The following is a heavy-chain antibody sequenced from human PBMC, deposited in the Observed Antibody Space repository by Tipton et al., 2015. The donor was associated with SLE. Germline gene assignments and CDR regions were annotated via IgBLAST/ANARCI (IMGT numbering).Heavy chain of an antibody. D-gene: IGHD6-6*01. J-gene: IGHJ4*02. CDR2: IFYSTT. CDR1: GGSISNYY. CDR3: ARKSLVEDL. V-gene: IGHV4-59*01. Sequence: LRLSCTVSGGSISNYYWSWIRQPPGKGPEWIGYIFYSTTNYNPPLKSRVSISVDTSKNQFSLKLSSVTTADTAVYYCARKSLVEDLWGQGTLVTVSS.